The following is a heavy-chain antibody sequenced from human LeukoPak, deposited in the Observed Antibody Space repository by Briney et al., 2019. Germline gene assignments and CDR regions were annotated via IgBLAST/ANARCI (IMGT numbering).Heavy chain of an antibody. CDR2: ISSSSSYI. CDR3: ARGRVIAARPTIGY. J-gene: IGHJ4*02. V-gene: IGHV3-21*01. CDR1: GFTFSSYS. D-gene: IGHD6-6*01. Sequence: GGSLRLSCAASGFTFSSYSMNWVRQAPGKGLEWVSSISSSSSYIYYADSVKGRFTISRDYAKNSLYLQMNSLRAEDTAVYYCARGRVIAARPTIGYWGQGTLVTVSS.